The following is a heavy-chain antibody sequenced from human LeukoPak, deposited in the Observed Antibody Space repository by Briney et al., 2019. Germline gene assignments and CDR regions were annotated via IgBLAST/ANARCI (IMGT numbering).Heavy chain of an antibody. CDR2: IYYSGST. CDR1: GGSISSSSYY. CDR3: ARHRIYDFWIGYLFDY. Sequence: SETLSLTCTVSGGSISSSSYYWGWIRQPPGKGLEWIGSIYYSGSTYYNPSLKSRVTISVDTSKNQFSLKLSSVTAADTAVYYCARHRIYDFWIGYLFDYWGQGTLVTVSS. D-gene: IGHD3-3*01. V-gene: IGHV4-39*01. J-gene: IGHJ4*02.